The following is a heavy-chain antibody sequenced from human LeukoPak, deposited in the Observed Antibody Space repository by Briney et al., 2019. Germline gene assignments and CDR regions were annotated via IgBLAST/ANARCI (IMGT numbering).Heavy chain of an antibody. J-gene: IGHJ5*01. CDR3: ARGAGSSWFAY. V-gene: IGHV3-48*04. CDR1: GFTFSSQN. CDR2: ISSSSGTI. D-gene: IGHD6-13*01. Sequence: GGSLRLSCAASGFTFSSQNMNWVRQAPGKGLEWLAYISSSSGTIYYADSVKGRFTISRDNAKNSPYLQMNSLRAEDTAVYYCARGAGSSWFAYWGQGTLVTVSS.